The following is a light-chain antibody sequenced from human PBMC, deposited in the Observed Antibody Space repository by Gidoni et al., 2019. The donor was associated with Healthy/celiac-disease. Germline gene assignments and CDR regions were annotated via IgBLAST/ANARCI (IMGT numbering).Light chain of an antibody. CDR1: QSVSSSY. CDR3: KQYGSSPRT. CDR2: GAS. V-gene: IGKV3-20*01. J-gene: IGKJ1*01. Sequence: DIVFTQSPGTLSLSPGARATLSCTASQSVSSSYLAWYQQKPGQDPRLLIYGASSRATGIADRFSGSGYGKEFTFTISRLETEDLAVYYCKQYGSSPRTFGQGTKVEIK.